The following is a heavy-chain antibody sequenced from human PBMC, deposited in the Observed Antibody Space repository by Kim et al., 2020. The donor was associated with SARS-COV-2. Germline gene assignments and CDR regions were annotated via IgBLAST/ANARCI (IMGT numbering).Heavy chain of an antibody. V-gene: IGHV7-4-1*02. CDR2: INTNTGNP. Sequence: ASVKVSCKASGYTFTSYAMNWVRQAPGQGLEWMGWINTNTGNPTYAQGFTGRFVFSLDTSVSTAYLQISSLKAEDTAVYYCARDSLTPPFYGMDVWGQGTTVTVSS. CDR1: GYTFTSYA. D-gene: IGHD7-27*01. J-gene: IGHJ6*02. CDR3: ARDSLTPPFYGMDV.